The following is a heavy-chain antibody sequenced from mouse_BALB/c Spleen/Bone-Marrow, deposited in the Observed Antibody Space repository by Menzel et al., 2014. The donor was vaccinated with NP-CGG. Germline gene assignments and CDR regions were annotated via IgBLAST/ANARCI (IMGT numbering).Heavy chain of an antibody. J-gene: IGHJ2*01. Sequence: QVQLQQSGAELVKPGASVKMSCKASGYTFTSYWMHWVKQRPGQGLEWIGTIDPSDSYTSYNQKFKGKATLTVDTSSSTAYMQLSSLTSEDSAVYYCTMDDYDGGYYFDHWGQGTTLTVSS. CDR1: GYTFTSYW. CDR2: IDPSDSYT. V-gene: IGHV1S127*01. CDR3: TMDDYDGGYYFDH. D-gene: IGHD2-4*01.